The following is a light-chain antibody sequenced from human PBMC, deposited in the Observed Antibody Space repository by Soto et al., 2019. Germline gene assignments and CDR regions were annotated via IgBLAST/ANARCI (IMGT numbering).Light chain of an antibody. CDR3: QQYNNYPWT. CDR1: QNIGSW. CDR2: KAS. Sequence: DVQMTQSPSTLSASVGDIFTITFRASQNIGSWLAWYQQTPGRAPRFLIYKASSLQIGVPSRFSGSGSGTEFTLTISSLQPDDFATYYCQQYNNYPWTFGQGTKVDIK. J-gene: IGKJ1*01. V-gene: IGKV1-5*03.